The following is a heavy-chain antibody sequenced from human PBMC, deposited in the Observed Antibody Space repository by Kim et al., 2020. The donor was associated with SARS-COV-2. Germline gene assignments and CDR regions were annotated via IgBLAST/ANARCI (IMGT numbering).Heavy chain of an antibody. D-gene: IGHD6-19*01. CDR2: ISGSGGST. CDR1: GFTFSSYA. J-gene: IGHJ4*02. Sequence: GGSLRLSCAASGFTFSSYAMSWVRQAPGKGLELVSAISGSGGSTYYADSVKGRFTISRDNSKNTLYLQMNSLRAEDTAVYYCAKMGSDWTLFDYWGQGTLVTVSS. CDR3: AKMGSDWTLFDY. V-gene: IGHV3-23*01.